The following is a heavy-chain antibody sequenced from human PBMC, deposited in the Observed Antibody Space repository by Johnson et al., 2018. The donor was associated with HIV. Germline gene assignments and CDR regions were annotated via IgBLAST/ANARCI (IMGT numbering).Heavy chain of an antibody. V-gene: IGHV3-33*08. CDR2: IWYDGSNT. CDR3: AREYHYYDAFEI. CDR1: GFIFDDYG. J-gene: IGHJ3*02. D-gene: IGHD3-10*01. Sequence: QVQLVESGGCVVRPGGSLRLSCTISGFIFDDYGMNWVRQAPGKGLEWVAVIWYDGSNTYYADSVKVRFTISRDISKRPLFLEMNRLRAEDTAMYYCAREYHYYDAFEIWGQGTMVTVSS.